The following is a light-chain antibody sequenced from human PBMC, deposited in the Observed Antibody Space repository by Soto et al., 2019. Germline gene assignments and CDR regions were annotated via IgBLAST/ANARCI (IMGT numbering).Light chain of an antibody. V-gene: IGKV2-40*01. CDR2: GIS. J-gene: IGKJ1*01. CDR1: QTLLDSDDGNTY. CDR3: MQRKEFPWT. Sequence: DIVMTQTPLSLPVTPGEPASISCRSSQTLLDSDDGNTYLDWYLQKAGQSPQLLIYGISSRASGVPDRFSGSGSGTDFTLKISRVEAGDVGVFYCMQRKEFPWTFGQGTKVDIK.